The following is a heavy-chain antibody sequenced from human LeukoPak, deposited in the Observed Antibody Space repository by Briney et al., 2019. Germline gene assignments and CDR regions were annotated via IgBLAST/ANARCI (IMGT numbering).Heavy chain of an antibody. CDR1: GFTFDDYV. D-gene: IGHD6-19*01. Sequence: GGSLRLSCAASGFTFDDYVMNWVRQAPGKGLEWVSGINWNGGNTGYADSVRGRFTISRDNAQKSLCLQMNSLRAEDMAFYYCARSQRSGWDYFDYWGQGTLVTVSS. V-gene: IGHV3-20*04. J-gene: IGHJ4*02. CDR3: ARSQRSGWDYFDY. CDR2: INWNGGNT.